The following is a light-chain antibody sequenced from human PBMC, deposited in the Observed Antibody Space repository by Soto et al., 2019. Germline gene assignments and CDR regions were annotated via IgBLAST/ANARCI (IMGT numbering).Light chain of an antibody. CDR1: QSVSSN. CDR2: GAS. Sequence: EIVMTQSPATLSVSPGERATLSCRASQSVSSNLAWYQQKPGQAPRLLIYGASTSATGIPARFSGSGSGTEFTFTISSRQSEDFAVYYCQQYNNWPSITFGQGTRLEIK. J-gene: IGKJ5*01. V-gene: IGKV3-15*01. CDR3: QQYNNWPSIT.